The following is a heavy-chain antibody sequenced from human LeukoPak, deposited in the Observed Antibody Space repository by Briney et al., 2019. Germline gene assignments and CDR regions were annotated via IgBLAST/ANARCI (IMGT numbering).Heavy chain of an antibody. V-gene: IGHV3-23*01. Sequence: GGSLRLSCAAFDFTFSIYAMSWVRQAPGKGLEWVSAISGSGDNTYYADSVKGRFTVSRDNSKNTLYLRMNSLRAEDTAVYYCAKDWASSGWSHFDYWGQGTLVTVSS. CDR2: ISGSGDNT. CDR1: DFTFSIYA. J-gene: IGHJ4*02. CDR3: AKDWASSGWSHFDY. D-gene: IGHD6-13*01.